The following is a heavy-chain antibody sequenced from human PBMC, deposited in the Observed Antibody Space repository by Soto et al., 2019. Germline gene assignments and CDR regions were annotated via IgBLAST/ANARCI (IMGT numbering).Heavy chain of an antibody. D-gene: IGHD6-19*01. Sequence: QVQLVQSGAEVKKPGASVKVSCKASGYTLTTYGISWVRQAPGQGLEWMGLINTYNGNTNYAQILQGRVTMTTGTSARTAEMELRSVRSDDTAGYYGARDNSAWGDTFDSWGQGTMVTVSS. V-gene: IGHV1-18*01. J-gene: IGHJ3*02. CDR2: INTYNGNT. CDR1: GYTLTTYG. CDR3: ARDNSAWGDTFDS.